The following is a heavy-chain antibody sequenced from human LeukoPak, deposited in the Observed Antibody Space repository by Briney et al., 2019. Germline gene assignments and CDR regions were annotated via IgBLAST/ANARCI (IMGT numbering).Heavy chain of an antibody. D-gene: IGHD2-15*01. CDR1: GFTFSSYA. V-gene: IGHV3-30*04. CDR2: ISYDGSNK. J-gene: IGHJ6*04. Sequence: PGRPLRLSCAASGFTFSSYAMHWVRQAPGKGLEWVAVISYDGSNKYYADSVRGRFTISRDNSKNTLYLQMNSLRAEDTAVYYCARVPQRYRSGGSCSLGYYGMDVWGKGTTVTVSS. CDR3: ARVPQRYRSGGSCSLGYYGMDV.